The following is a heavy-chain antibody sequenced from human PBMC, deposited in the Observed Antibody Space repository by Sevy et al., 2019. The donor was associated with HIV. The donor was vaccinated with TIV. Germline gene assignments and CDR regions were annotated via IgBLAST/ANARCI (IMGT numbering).Heavy chain of an antibody. J-gene: IGHJ4*02. CDR2: IRSKANSYAT. Sequence: GGSLRLSCAASVFTFSGSAMHWVRQASGKGLEWVGRIRSKANSYATAYAASVKGRFTISRDDSKNTAYLQMNSLKTEDTAVYYCTRHSHWNLDYWGQGTLVTVSS. V-gene: IGHV3-73*01. CDR1: VFTFSGSA. D-gene: IGHD1-1*01. CDR3: TRHSHWNLDY.